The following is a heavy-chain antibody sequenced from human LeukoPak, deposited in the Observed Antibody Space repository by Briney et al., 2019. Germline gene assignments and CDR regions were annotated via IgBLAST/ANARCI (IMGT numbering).Heavy chain of an antibody. J-gene: IGHJ4*02. CDR3: ARGSSGWSNYFDY. D-gene: IGHD6-19*01. Sequence: PGGSLRLSCAASGFTFSSYWMSWVRQAPGKGLEWVANIKQDGSEKYYVDSVKGRFTISRDNAKNSLYLQMNSLRAEDTAVYYCARGSSGWSNYFDYWGQGTLVTVSS. V-gene: IGHV3-7*01. CDR2: IKQDGSEK. CDR1: GFTFSSYW.